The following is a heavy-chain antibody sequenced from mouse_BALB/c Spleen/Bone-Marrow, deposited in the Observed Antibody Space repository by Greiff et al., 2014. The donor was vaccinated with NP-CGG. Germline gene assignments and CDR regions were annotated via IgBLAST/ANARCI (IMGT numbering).Heavy chain of an antibody. Sequence: VQLQQSGPELVKPGTLVEISCKASGYTFTSYDINWVKQRPGQGLEWIGWIYPGDGITKYNEKFKGKATLTADKSSSTAYMQLSSLASENSAVYFRARSGDSSGYGFAYWGQGTLVTVSA. D-gene: IGHD3-2*01. CDR2: IYPGDGIT. V-gene: IGHV1S56*01. CDR3: ARSGDSSGYGFAY. J-gene: IGHJ3*01. CDR1: GYTFTSYD.